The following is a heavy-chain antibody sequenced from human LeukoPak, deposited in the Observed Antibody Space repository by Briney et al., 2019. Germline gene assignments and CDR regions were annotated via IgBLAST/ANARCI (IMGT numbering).Heavy chain of an antibody. V-gene: IGHV1-46*01. D-gene: IGHD3-9*01. CDR3: ARVFGYDMARRDIDY. Sequence: ASMKVSCTASGYTFTSYYMHWVRQAPGQGLEWMGIINPSGGSTSYAQKFQGRVTMTRDTSTSTVYMELSSLRSEDTAVYYCARVFGYDMARRDIDYWGQGTLVTVSS. CDR1: GYTFTSYY. CDR2: INPSGGST. J-gene: IGHJ4*02.